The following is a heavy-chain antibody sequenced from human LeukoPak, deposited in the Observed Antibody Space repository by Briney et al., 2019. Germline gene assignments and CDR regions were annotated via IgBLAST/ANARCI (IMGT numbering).Heavy chain of an antibody. D-gene: IGHD4-17*01. CDR1: GYTFTGYY. Sequence: ASVKVSCKASGYTFTGYYMHWVRQAPGQGLEWMGWINPNSGGTNYAQKLQGRVTMTTDTSTSTAYMELRSLRSDDTAVYYCARDRPTVTPDYYYYGMDIWGQGTTVTVSS. J-gene: IGHJ6*02. CDR2: INPNSGGT. CDR3: ARDRPTVTPDYYYYGMDI. V-gene: IGHV1-2*02.